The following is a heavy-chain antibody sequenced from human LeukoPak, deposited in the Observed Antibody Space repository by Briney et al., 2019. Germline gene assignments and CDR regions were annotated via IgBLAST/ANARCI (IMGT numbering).Heavy chain of an antibody. J-gene: IGHJ2*01. Sequence: GGSLRLSCAASGFTFDDYAMHWVRQAPGKGLEWVSGISWNSGSIGYADSVKGRFTISRDNAKNSLYLQMNSLRAKDTALYYCAKTAAAPHRFGYFDLWGRGTLVTVSS. CDR2: ISWNSGSI. D-gene: IGHD6-13*01. CDR3: AKTAAAPHRFGYFDL. V-gene: IGHV3-9*01. CDR1: GFTFDDYA.